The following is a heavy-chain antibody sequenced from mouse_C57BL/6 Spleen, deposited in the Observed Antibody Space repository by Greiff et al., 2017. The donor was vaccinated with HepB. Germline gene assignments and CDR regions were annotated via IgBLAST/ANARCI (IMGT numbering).Heavy chain of an antibody. CDR1: GFTFSSYA. V-gene: IGHV5-4*01. J-gene: IGHJ2*01. D-gene: IGHD1-1*01. CDR3: ARDRDYGLDY. CDR2: ISDGGSYT. Sequence: EVKVEESGGGLVKPGGSLKLSCAASGFTFSSYAMSWVRQTPEKRLEWVATISDGGSYTYYPDNVKGRFTISRDNAKNNLYLQMSHLKSEDTAMYYCARDRDYGLDYWGQGTTLTVSS.